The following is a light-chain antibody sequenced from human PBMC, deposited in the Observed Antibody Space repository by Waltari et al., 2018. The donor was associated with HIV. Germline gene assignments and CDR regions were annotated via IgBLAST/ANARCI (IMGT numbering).Light chain of an antibody. J-gene: IGKJ4*01. CDR2: AAS. V-gene: IGKV1-39*01. CDR1: QSVSTY. CDR3: QESHSSSLT. Sequence: DIQMTQSPSSLSASVGDRVTITCRASQSVSTYLNWYQYKPGKAPKLLIYAASSLQSGVPSRFSGSGSVTDFTLTISSLQRDDSATYYCQESHSSSLTFGGGTGVEI.